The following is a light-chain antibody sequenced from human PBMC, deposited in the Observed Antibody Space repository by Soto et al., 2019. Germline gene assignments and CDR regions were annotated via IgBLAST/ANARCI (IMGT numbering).Light chain of an antibody. Sequence: EIVLTQSPGTLSFSPGERATLSCRASQGVSSTYLAWYQQKPGQAPRLLIYGASFRATGIPDRFSGSGSGTDFTLTISRLEPEDFAVYYCQQFGGSSRTFGQGTKVEIK. CDR3: QQFGGSSRT. CDR2: GAS. CDR1: QGVSSTY. J-gene: IGKJ1*01. V-gene: IGKV3-20*01.